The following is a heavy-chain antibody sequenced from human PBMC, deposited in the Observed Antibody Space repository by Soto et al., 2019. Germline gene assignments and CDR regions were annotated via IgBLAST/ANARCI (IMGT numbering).Heavy chain of an antibody. D-gene: IGHD1-26*01. J-gene: IGHJ6*02. Sequence: SETLSLTCTVSGGSISSSSYDWGWIRQPPGKGLEWIGSIYYSGSTYYNPSLKSRVTISVDTSKNQFSLKLSSVTAADTAVYYCARRDSGSYYDYYGMDVWGQGTTVTVSS. CDR3: ARRDSGSYYDYYGMDV. V-gene: IGHV4-39*01. CDR1: GGSISSSSYD. CDR2: IYYSGST.